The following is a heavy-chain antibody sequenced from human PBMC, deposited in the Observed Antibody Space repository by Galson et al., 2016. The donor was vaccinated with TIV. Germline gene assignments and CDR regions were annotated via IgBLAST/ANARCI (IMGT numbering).Heavy chain of an antibody. CDR3: AKDASSQVHDSGSFDS. V-gene: IGHV3-23*01. CDR1: GFTFSSYD. J-gene: IGHJ4*02. Sequence: SLRLSCAASGFTFSSYDMHWVRQAPGKGLEWVSSISATGGSTYYADSVKGRFTNSRHYSKNTVYLQMNSLRPDDTAIYYCAKDASSQVHDSGSFDSWGQGTLVTVSS. CDR2: ISATGGST. D-gene: IGHD3-10*01.